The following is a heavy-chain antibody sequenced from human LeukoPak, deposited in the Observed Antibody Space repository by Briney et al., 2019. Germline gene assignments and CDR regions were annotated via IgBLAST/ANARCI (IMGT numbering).Heavy chain of an antibody. D-gene: IGHD1-7*01. Sequence: SETLSLTCAVYGGSFSGYYWSWIRQPPGKGLGWIGEINHSGSTNYNPSLKSRVTISVDTSKNQFSLKLSSVTAADTAVYYCARGRTGTTFDPWGQGTLVTVSS. J-gene: IGHJ5*02. CDR3: ARGRTGTTFDP. V-gene: IGHV4-34*01. CDR1: GGSFSGYY. CDR2: INHSGST.